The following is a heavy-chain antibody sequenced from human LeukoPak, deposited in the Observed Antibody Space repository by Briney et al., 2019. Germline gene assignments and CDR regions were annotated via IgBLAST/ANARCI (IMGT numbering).Heavy chain of an antibody. D-gene: IGHD6-19*01. CDR2: ISYDGSNK. J-gene: IGHJ5*02. V-gene: IGHV3-30-3*01. CDR3: ARGIAVAGRSRRDWFDP. Sequence: GGSLRLSCAASGFTFSTYAMTWVRQAPGKGLEWVAVISYDGSNKYYADSVKGRFTISRDNSKNTLYLQMNSLRAEDTAVYYCARGIAVAGRSRRDWFDPWGQGTLVTVSS. CDR1: GFTFSTYA.